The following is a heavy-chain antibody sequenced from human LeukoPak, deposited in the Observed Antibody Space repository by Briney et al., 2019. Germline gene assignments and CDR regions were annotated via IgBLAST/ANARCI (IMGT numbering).Heavy chain of an antibody. Sequence: SDTLSLTCVVSGYSISSNNWWGWIRQPPGKGLEWIGRIYTSGSTNYNPSLKSRVTISVDTSKNQFSLNLRSVAAADTAVYFCARWLYPPPAPFDYWGRGTLVAVSS. J-gene: IGHJ4*02. CDR2: IYTSGST. CDR3: ARWLYPPPAPFDY. CDR1: GYSISSNNW. D-gene: IGHD3-16*02. V-gene: IGHV4-28*01.